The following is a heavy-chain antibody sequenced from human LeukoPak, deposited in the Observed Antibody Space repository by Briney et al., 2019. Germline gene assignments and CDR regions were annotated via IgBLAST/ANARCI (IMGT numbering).Heavy chain of an antibody. Sequence: PGRSLRLSCAASAFTFSSYGMHWVRQAPGKGLEWVAVIWYDGSNKYYADSVKGRFTISRDNSKNTLYLQMNSLRAEDTAVYYCAKESYVDSASDYWGQGTLVTVSS. V-gene: IGHV3-33*06. D-gene: IGHD2-21*01. J-gene: IGHJ4*02. CDR3: AKESYVDSASDY. CDR2: IWYDGSNK. CDR1: AFTFSSYG.